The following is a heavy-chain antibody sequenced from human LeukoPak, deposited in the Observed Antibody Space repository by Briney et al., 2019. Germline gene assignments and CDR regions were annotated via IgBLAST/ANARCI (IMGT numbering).Heavy chain of an antibody. CDR2: IYTSGST. CDR3: ARDSKDFWSGYYHDY. D-gene: IGHD3-3*01. CDR1: GGSISSDSYY. Sequence: SQTLSLTCTVSGGSISSDSYYWSWIRQPAGKGLEWIGRIYTSGSTNYNPSLKSRVTISVDTSKNQFSLELSSVTAADTAIYYCARDSKDFWSGYYHDYWGQGTLVTVSS. V-gene: IGHV4-61*02. J-gene: IGHJ4*02.